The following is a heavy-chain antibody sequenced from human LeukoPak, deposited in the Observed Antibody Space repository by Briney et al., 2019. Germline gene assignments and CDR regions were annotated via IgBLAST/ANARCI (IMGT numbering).Heavy chain of an antibody. V-gene: IGHV3-30*04. J-gene: IGHJ3*02. Sequence: GRSLRLSCAASGFTFSSYALDWVRQAPAKGLEWVAVISKDGNSQNYADSVKGRFTISRDNSKNTLYLQMNSLRPEDTAVYYCAGESFDIWGQGTTVTVSS. CDR3: AGESFDI. CDR2: ISKDGNSQ. CDR1: GFTFSSYA.